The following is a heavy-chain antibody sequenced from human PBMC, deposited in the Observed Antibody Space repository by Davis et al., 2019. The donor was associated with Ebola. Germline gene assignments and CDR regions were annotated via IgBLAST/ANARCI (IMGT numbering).Heavy chain of an antibody. CDR3: TSFVIGYSSSWPQLNYGMDV. D-gene: IGHD6-13*01. CDR1: GFTFSGSA. V-gene: IGHV3-73*01. CDR2: IRSKANSYAT. J-gene: IGHJ6*02. Sequence: GESLKISCAASGFTFSGSAMHWVRQASGKGLEWVGRIRSKANSYATAYAASVKGRFTISRDDSKNTAYLQMNSLKTEDTAVYYCTSFVIGYSSSWPQLNYGMDVWGQGTTVTVSS.